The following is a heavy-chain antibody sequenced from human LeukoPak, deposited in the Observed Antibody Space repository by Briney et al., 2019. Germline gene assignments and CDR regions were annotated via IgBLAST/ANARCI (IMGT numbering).Heavy chain of an antibody. V-gene: IGHV4-39*01. J-gene: IGHJ4*02. D-gene: IGHD6-13*01. CDR3: ARAQIAADIDY. Sequence: PSETLSLTCTVSGGSISSSSYYWGWIRQPPGKGLEWIGSIYYSGSTYYNPSLKSRVTISVDTSKNQFSLKLSSVTAADTAVYYCARAQIAADIDYWGQGTLVTVSS. CDR1: GGSISSSSYY. CDR2: IYYSGST.